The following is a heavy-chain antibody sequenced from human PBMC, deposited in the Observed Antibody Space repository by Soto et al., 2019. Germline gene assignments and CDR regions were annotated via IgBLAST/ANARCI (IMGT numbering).Heavy chain of an antibody. V-gene: IGHV3-21*01. CDR2: ISSSSSYI. CDR1: GFTFSSYS. Sequence: GGSLRLSCAASGFTFSSYSMNWVRQAPGKGLEWVSSISSSSSYIYYADSVKGRFTISRDNAKNSLYLQMNSLRAEDTAVYYCARAQIAVAGTAELYYFDYWGQGTLVTVSS. CDR3: ARAQIAVAGTAELYYFDY. J-gene: IGHJ4*02. D-gene: IGHD6-19*01.